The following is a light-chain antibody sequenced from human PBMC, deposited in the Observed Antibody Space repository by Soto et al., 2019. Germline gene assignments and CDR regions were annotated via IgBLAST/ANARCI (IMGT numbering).Light chain of an antibody. CDR2: DAS. J-gene: IGKJ4*01. CDR3: QQYDDYPLT. CDR1: QSIKNW. Sequence: DIQMTQSRSTLSASVGDRGTIAWRASQSIKNWLAWYQQKPGTAPKFLIYDASTLESGVPSRFSGSGSGTEFTLTISSLQADDFATYFCQQYDDYPLTFGGGTKVDIK. V-gene: IGKV1-5*01.